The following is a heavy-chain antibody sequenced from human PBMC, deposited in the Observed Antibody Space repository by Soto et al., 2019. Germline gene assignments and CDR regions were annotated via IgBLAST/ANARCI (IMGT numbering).Heavy chain of an antibody. CDR1: GGSISSGDYY. Sequence: PSETLSLTCTVSGGSISSGDYYWSWIRQPPGKGLEWIGYIYYSGSTYYNPSLKSRVTISVDTSKNQFSLKLSSVTAADTAVCYCARADSSGYYFPANWFDPWGQGTLVTVSS. CDR2: IYYSGST. V-gene: IGHV4-30-4*02. J-gene: IGHJ5*02. D-gene: IGHD3-22*01. CDR3: ARADSSGYYFPANWFDP.